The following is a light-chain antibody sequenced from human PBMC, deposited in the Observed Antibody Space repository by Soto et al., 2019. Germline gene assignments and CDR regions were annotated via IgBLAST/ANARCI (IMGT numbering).Light chain of an antibody. CDR1: QSIGRW. CDR2: DAS. V-gene: IGKV1-5*01. CDR3: QQYNSYSLT. J-gene: IGKJ1*01. Sequence: IQRPHSPSTLSHSEGPRVTITCWASQSIGRWLAWYQQKPGKAPKLLIYDASSLQSGVPSRFSGSGSGTEFTLTISSLQPDDFATYSCQQYNSYSLTFGQGTRVDI.